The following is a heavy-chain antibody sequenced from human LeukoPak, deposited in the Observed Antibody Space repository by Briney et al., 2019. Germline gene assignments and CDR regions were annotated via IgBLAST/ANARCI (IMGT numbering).Heavy chain of an antibody. V-gene: IGHV4-39*07. CDR2: IYYSGST. CDR1: GGSISSSSYY. CDR3: ARGRHGLYSY. J-gene: IGHJ4*02. Sequence: PSETLSLTCTVSGGSISSSSYYWGWIRQPPGKGLEWIGSIYYSGSTNYNPSLKSRVTISVDTSKNQFSLKLSSVTAADTAVYYCARGRHGLYSYWGQGTLVTVSS. D-gene: IGHD3-10*01.